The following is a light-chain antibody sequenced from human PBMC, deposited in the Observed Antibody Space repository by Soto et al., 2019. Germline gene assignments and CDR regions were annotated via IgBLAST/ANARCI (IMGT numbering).Light chain of an antibody. Sequence: EIVLTQSPGTLSLSPGERATLSCRASQSVSSSYLAWYQQKPGQAPRLLIYRTSNRATGIPDRFSGSGSGTDFTLTISRLEPEDFAVYYCQQYGHSPFTFGPGTKVDIK. CDR2: RTS. CDR3: QQYGHSPFT. J-gene: IGKJ3*01. V-gene: IGKV3-20*01. CDR1: QSVSSSY.